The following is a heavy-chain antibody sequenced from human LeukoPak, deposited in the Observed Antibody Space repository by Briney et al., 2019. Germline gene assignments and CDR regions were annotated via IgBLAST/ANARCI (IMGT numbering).Heavy chain of an antibody. D-gene: IGHD2-2*01. CDR1: GGTFSSYA. CDR2: IIPILGIA. V-gene: IGHV1-69*04. Sequence: SVKVSCKASGGTFSSYAISWVRQAPGQGFEWMGRIIPILGIANYAQKFQGRVTITADKSTSTAYMELSSLRSEDTAVYYCATTYCSSTSCYDLAFDIWGQGTMVTVSS. CDR3: ATTYCSSTSCYDLAFDI. J-gene: IGHJ3*02.